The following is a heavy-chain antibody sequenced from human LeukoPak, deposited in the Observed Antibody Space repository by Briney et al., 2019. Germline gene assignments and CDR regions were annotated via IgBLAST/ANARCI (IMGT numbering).Heavy chain of an antibody. CDR2: IYSGGGT. CDR1: GFTVRNTY. V-gene: IGHV3-66*01. J-gene: IGHJ4*02. Sequence: PGGSLRLSCAASGFTVRNTYMNWVRQAPGKGLEWVSVIYSGGGTYYADSVKGRFTISRDNAKNSLFLQMNSLRAEDTAVYYCARDRSTMPNWGQGSLVTVSS. D-gene: IGHD5-24*01. CDR3: ARDRSTMPN.